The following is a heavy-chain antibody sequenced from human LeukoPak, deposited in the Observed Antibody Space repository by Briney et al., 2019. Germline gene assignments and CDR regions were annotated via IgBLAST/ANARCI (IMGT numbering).Heavy chain of an antibody. J-gene: IGHJ6*03. Sequence: GGSLRLSCAGSGFSFSSYGMPWVRQAPGKGLEWMAFIRSDGSNKYYADSVKGRFTISRDNSKNTLYLQMNSLRAEDTAVYYCAKAKPQLWLTYYYYMDVWGKGTTVTISS. CDR3: AKAKPQLWLTYYYYMDV. D-gene: IGHD5-18*01. CDR1: GFSFSSYG. CDR2: IRSDGSNK. V-gene: IGHV3-30*02.